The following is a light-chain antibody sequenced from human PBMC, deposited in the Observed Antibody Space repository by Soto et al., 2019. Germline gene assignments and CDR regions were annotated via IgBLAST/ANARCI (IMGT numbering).Light chain of an antibody. CDR2: GNS. CDR1: SSNIGAGYD. V-gene: IGLV1-40*01. Sequence: QSVLTQPPSVSGAPGQRVTISCTGSSSNIGAGYDVHWYQQLPGTAPKLLIYGNSNRPSGVPDRFSGSKSGTSASLAITGLQAEDEADYYCQSYDSSLSGSRGVFGTGTQLTVL. J-gene: IGLJ7*01. CDR3: QSYDSSLSGSRGV.